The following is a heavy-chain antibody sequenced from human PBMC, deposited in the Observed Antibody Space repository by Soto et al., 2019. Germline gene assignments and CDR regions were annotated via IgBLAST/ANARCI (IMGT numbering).Heavy chain of an antibody. D-gene: IGHD2-2*01. CDR3: ARVGDCSSTSCTFADYYYYYGMDV. J-gene: IGHJ6*02. CDR2: IIPIFGTA. V-gene: IGHV1-69*13. Sequence: GASVKVSCKASGGTFSSYAISWVRQAPGQGLEWMGGIIPIFGTANYAQKFQGGVTITADESTSTAYMELSSLRSEDTAVYYCARVGDCSSTSCTFADYYYYYGMDVWGQGTTVTVSS. CDR1: GGTFSSYA.